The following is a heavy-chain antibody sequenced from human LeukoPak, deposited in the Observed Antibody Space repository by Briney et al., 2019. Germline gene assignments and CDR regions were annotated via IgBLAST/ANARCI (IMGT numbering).Heavy chain of an antibody. Sequence: SETLSLTCAVSGGSISSGGYSWSWIRQPPGKGLEWIGYIYHSGSTYYNPSLKSRVTISVDTSKNQFSLKLSSVTAADTAVYYCARATWEYYDSSGYYDYWGQGTLVTVSS. J-gene: IGHJ4*02. CDR1: GGSISSGGYS. D-gene: IGHD3-22*01. CDR3: ARATWEYYDSSGYYDY. V-gene: IGHV4-30-2*01. CDR2: IYHSGST.